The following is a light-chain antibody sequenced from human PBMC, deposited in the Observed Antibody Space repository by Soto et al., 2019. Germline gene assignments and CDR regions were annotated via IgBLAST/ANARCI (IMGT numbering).Light chain of an antibody. CDR3: QQRSNWPLT. V-gene: IGKV3-11*01. Sequence: ELVLTQSPSTLSLSPGERATLSCRASQSVSSYLAWYQQKPGQAPRLLIYDASNRATGIPARCSGSGSGTDFTLTISSLEPEDFAVYYGQQRSNWPLTFGGGTKVEIK. CDR1: QSVSSY. CDR2: DAS. J-gene: IGKJ4*01.